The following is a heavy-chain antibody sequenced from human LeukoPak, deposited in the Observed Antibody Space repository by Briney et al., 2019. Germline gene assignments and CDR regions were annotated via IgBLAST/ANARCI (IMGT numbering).Heavy chain of an antibody. J-gene: IGHJ6*02. Sequence: SETLSLTCTVSGGSISSYYWSWIRQPAGKGLEWIGRIYTSGSTNYNPSLKSRVTMSVDTSKNQFSLKLSSVTAADTAVYYCARERRYYDGDYDYYYYYGMDVWGQGTTVTVSS. CDR2: IYTSGST. D-gene: IGHD4-17*01. CDR3: ARERRYYDGDYDYYYYYGMDV. V-gene: IGHV4-4*07. CDR1: GGSISSYY.